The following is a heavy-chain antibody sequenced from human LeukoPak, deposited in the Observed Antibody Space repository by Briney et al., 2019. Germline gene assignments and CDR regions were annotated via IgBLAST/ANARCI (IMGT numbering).Heavy chain of an antibody. CDR1: GYTLTELS. Sequence: ASVKVSCKVSGYTLTELSMHWVRQAPGKGLDWMGGFDPEDGETIYAQKFQGRVTMTEDTSTDTAYMELSSLRSEDTAVYYCATDPNYYDSSGYLLWGQGTLVTVSS. CDR2: FDPEDGET. D-gene: IGHD3-22*01. V-gene: IGHV1-24*01. J-gene: IGHJ4*02. CDR3: ATDPNYYDSSGYLL.